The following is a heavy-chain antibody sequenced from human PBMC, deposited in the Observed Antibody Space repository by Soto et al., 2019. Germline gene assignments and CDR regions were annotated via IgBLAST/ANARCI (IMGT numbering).Heavy chain of an antibody. V-gene: IGHV4-61*01. Sequence: SETLSLTCTVSGGSVSSGSYYWSWIRQPPGKGLEWIGYIYYSGSTNYNPSLKSRVTISVDTSKNQFSLKLSSVTAADTAVYYCARVGFYYDSSGYHTPFDYWGQGTLVSLL. CDR3: ARVGFYYDSSGYHTPFDY. D-gene: IGHD3-22*01. CDR1: GGSVSSGSYY. CDR2: IYYSGST. J-gene: IGHJ4*02.